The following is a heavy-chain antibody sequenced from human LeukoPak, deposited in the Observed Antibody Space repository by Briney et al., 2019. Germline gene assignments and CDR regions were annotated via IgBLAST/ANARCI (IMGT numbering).Heavy chain of an antibody. J-gene: IGHJ4*02. CDR3: ARQGDSGWYYFDY. V-gene: IGHV4-4*02. CDR1: GGSISSSNW. CDR2: IYHSGST. Sequence: PSGTLSLTCAVSGGSISSSNWWSWVRQPPGQGLEWIGEIYHSGSTNYNPSLKSRVTISVDKSKNQFSLKLTSVTAADTAAYYCARQGDSGWYYFDYWGQGTLVTVSS. D-gene: IGHD6-19*01.